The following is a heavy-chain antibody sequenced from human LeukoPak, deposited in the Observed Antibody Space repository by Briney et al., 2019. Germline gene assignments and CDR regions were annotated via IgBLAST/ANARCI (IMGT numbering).Heavy chain of an antibody. CDR1: GGTFSSYA. J-gene: IGHJ3*02. CDR3: ARRTRVVIMSDASDI. D-gene: IGHD3-3*01. V-gene: IGHV1-69*06. CDR2: IIPIFGTA. Sequence: SVKVSCKASGGTFSSYAISWVRQAPGQGLEWMGGIIPIFGTANYAQKFQGRVTITADKSTSTAYMELSSLRSEDTAVYYCARRTRVVIMSDASDIWGQGTMVTVSS.